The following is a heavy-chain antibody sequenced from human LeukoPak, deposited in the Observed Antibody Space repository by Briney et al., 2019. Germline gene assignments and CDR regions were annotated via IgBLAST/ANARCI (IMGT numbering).Heavy chain of an antibody. CDR2: ISSSSSYI. CDR3: ARDMGLRFLEWLLFVGMDV. J-gene: IGHJ6*02. Sequence: PGGSLRLSCAASGFTFSSYSMNWVRQAPGKGLELVSSISSSSSYIYYADSVKGRFTISRDNAKNSLYLQLNSLRAEDTAVYYCARDMGLRFLEWLLFVGMDVWGQGTTVTVSS. D-gene: IGHD3-3*01. CDR1: GFTFSSYS. V-gene: IGHV3-21*01.